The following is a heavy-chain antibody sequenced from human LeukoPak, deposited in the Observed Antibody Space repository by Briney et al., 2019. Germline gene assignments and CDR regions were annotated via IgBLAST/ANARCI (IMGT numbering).Heavy chain of an antibody. CDR1: GYTFTSYY. J-gene: IGHJ4*02. D-gene: IGHD2-15*01. CDR3: AREIEVGFDY. CDR2: INPSGGST. Sequence: ASVKVSCKASGYTFTSYYMHWVRQAPGQGLEWMGIINPSGGSTSYAQKFQGRVTVTRDTSTSTVYMELSSLRSEDTAVYCCAREIEVGFDYWGQGTLVTVSS. V-gene: IGHV1-46*01.